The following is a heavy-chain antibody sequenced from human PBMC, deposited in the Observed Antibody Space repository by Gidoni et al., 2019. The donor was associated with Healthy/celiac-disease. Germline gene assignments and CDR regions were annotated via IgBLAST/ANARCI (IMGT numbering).Heavy chain of an antibody. D-gene: IGHD3-10*01. CDR2: ISWNSGSI. J-gene: IGHJ3*02. Sequence: EVQLVESGGGLVQPGRSLRLSCAASGFTFYDYAMHWVRQAPGKGLEWVSGISWNSGSIGYADSVKGRFTISRDNAKNSLYLQMNSLRAEDTALYYCAKDAAYYYGSGHFDIWGQGTMVTVSS. V-gene: IGHV3-9*01. CDR1: GFTFYDYA. CDR3: AKDAAYYYGSGHFDI.